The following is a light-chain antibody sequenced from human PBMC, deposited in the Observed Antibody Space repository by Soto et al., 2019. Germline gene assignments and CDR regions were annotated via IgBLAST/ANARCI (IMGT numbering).Light chain of an antibody. Sequence: DIQMTQSPSSLSASVGDRVTITCQASQDISNYLNWYQQKPGKDPKLLIYDESNLETWVPSRFSGSGSGTDFTFTISSLQPEDIATYYCQQYDNLVTFGGGTKVDIK. CDR2: DES. CDR3: QQYDNLVT. V-gene: IGKV1-33*01. J-gene: IGKJ4*01. CDR1: QDISNY.